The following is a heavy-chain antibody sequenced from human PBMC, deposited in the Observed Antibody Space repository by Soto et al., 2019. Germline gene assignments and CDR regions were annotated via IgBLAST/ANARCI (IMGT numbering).Heavy chain of an antibody. CDR1: GGTFSSYA. V-gene: IGHV1-69*13. J-gene: IGHJ3*02. CDR2: IIPIFGTA. CDR3: ARDGGHSRGDRRDLSPITMIVVDQDAFDI. Sequence: GASVKVSCKASGGTFSSYAISWVRQAPGQGLEWMGGIIPIFGTANYAQKFQGRVTITADESTSTAYMELSSLRSEDTAVYYCARDGGHSRGDRRDLSPITMIVVDQDAFDIWGQGTMVTVSS. D-gene: IGHD3-22*01.